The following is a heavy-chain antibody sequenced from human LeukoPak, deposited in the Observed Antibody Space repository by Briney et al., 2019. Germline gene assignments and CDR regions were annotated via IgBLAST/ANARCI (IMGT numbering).Heavy chain of an antibody. D-gene: IGHD3-16*01. J-gene: IGHJ4*02. V-gene: IGHV3-48*04. Sequence: GGPLRLPCAASGFTFSSYSMNWVRQAPGEGLEWVSYISSSSSTIYYADSVKGRFTISRDNAKNSLYLQMNSLRAEDTALYYCAKDIGMRGIFYFDYWGQGTLVTVSS. CDR2: ISSSSSTI. CDR1: GFTFSSYS. CDR3: AKDIGMRGIFYFDY.